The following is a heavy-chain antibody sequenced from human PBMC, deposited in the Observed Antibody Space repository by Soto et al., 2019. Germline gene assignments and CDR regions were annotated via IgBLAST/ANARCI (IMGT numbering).Heavy chain of an antibody. Sequence: QVQLVESGGGVVQPGRSLRLSCAASGFTFSSYGMHWVRQAPGKGLEWVAVISYDGSNKYYADSVKGRFTISRDNSKNTLYLQTNSLRAEDTAVYYCAKVDCSGGSCYSFMGGYMDVWGKGTTVTVSS. V-gene: IGHV3-30*18. CDR2: ISYDGSNK. J-gene: IGHJ6*03. D-gene: IGHD2-15*01. CDR3: AKVDCSGGSCYSFMGGYMDV. CDR1: GFTFSSYG.